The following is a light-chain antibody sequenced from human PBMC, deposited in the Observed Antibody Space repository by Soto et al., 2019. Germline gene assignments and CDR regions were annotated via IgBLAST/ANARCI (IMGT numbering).Light chain of an antibody. CDR1: SSDVGGHNY. CDR2: EVT. CDR3: SSYAGSNNFWV. V-gene: IGLV2-8*01. Sequence: QSALTQPPSASGSPGQSVTISCTGTSSDVGGHNYVSWYQQRPGKAPKFMIYEVTKRPSGVPDRFSGSKSGNTASLTVSGLQAEDEADYYCSSYAGSNNFWVFGGGTQLTVL. J-gene: IGLJ3*02.